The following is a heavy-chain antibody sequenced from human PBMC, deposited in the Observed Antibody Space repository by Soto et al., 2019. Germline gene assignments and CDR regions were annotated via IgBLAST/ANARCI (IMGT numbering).Heavy chain of an antibody. D-gene: IGHD1-7*01. CDR3: AKIYAKSNWNYRSYFDY. CDR2: ISGSGGST. V-gene: IGHV3-23*01. Sequence: PGGSRRLSCAASGFPISSYAMTWVRQAPGKGLEWVSAISGSGGSTYYADSVKGRFTISRDNSKNTLYLQMNSLRAEDTAVYYCAKIYAKSNWNYRSYFDYWGQGTLVPVSS. CDR1: GFPISSYA. J-gene: IGHJ4*02.